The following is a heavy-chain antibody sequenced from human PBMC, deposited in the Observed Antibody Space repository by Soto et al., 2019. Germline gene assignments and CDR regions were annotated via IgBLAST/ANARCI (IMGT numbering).Heavy chain of an antibody. V-gene: IGHV1-69*04. CDR3: ARDGFRDYFILSGLIPWVTAYYYYYGMHV. CDR2: IIPILGIA. CDR1: GGTFSSYT. D-gene: IGHD3-9*01. J-gene: IGHJ6*02. Sequence: SVKVSCKASGGTFSSYTISWVRQAPGQGLEWKGRIIPILGIANYAQKNQGRVTITADKSTSTAYMELSSLRSEDTAVYYCARDGFRDYFILSGLIPWVTAYYYYYGMHVWGQGTTVTVSS.